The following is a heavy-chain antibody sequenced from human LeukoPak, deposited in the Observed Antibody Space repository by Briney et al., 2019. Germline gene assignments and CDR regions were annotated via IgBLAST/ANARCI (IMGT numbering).Heavy chain of an antibody. V-gene: IGHV4-31*03. Sequence: SETLSLTCTVSGGSISSGGYYWSWIRQHPGKGLEWIGYIYYSGSTYYNPSLKSRVTISVDTSKDQFSLKLSSVTAADTAVYYCARGGDYYGSGGYYMDVWGKGTTVTVSS. J-gene: IGHJ6*03. CDR2: IYYSGST. CDR1: GGSISSGGYY. D-gene: IGHD3-10*01. CDR3: ARGGDYYGSGGYYMDV.